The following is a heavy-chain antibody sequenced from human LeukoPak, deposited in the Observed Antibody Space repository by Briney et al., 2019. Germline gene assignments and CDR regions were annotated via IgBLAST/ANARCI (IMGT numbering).Heavy chain of an antibody. Sequence: ASMKVSCKASGYTFTSYGISWVRQAPGQGLEWMGWISAYNGNTNYAQKLQGRVTMTTDTSTSTAYMELRSLRSDDTAVYYCARGNDYYYYYGMDVWGQGTTVTVSS. D-gene: IGHD4-11*01. CDR1: GYTFTSYG. CDR3: ARGNDYYYYYGMDV. J-gene: IGHJ6*02. V-gene: IGHV1-18*01. CDR2: ISAYNGNT.